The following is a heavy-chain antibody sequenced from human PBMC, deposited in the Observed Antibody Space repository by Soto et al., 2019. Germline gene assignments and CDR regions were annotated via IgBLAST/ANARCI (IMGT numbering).Heavy chain of an antibody. CDR3: AMYPTLTGYFFHGMDV. V-gene: IGHV5-51*01. D-gene: IGHD5-12*01. J-gene: IGHJ6*02. CDR1: GYNFTHYW. Sequence: GESLKTPCNGSGYNFTHYWIVWVRQIPGKGREWMGIIYPGDSDTRYSPSSQSQVTITADRYFSTAYLQWSSLKASDTGMYYCAMYPTLTGYFFHGMDVWGRGTTVNVSS. CDR2: IYPGDSDT.